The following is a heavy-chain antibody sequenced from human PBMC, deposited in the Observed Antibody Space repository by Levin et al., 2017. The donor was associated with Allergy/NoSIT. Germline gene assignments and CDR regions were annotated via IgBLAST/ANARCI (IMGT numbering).Heavy chain of an antibody. CDR2: IYYSGST. J-gene: IGHJ4*02. CDR1: GGSISSYY. CDR3: ARGTYSSSWYPLFDY. Sequence: SETLSLTCTVSGGSISSYYWSWIRQPPGKGLEWIGYIYYSGSTNYNPSLKSRVTISVDTSKNQFSLKLSSVTAADTAVYYCARGTYSSSWYPLFDYWGQGTLVTVSS. V-gene: IGHV4-59*01. D-gene: IGHD6-13*01.